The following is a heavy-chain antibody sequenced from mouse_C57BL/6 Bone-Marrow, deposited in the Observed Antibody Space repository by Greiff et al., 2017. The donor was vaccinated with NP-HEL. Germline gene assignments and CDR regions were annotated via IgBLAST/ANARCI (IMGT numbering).Heavy chain of an antibody. CDR3: TMNGNLALYAMDY. Sequence: QVQLKESGAELVRPGASVTLSCKASGYTFTDYEMHWVKQTPVHGLEWIGAIDPETGGTAYNQKFKGKAILTADKSSSTAYMELRSLTSEDSAVYYCTMNGNLALYAMDYWGQGTTVTVSS. V-gene: IGHV1-15*01. CDR2: IDPETGGT. D-gene: IGHD2-1*01. J-gene: IGHJ4*01. CDR1: GYTFTDYE.